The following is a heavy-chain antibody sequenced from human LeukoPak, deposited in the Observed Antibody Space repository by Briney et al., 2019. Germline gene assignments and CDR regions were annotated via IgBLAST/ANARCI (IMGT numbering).Heavy chain of an antibody. D-gene: IGHD7-27*01. J-gene: IGHJ5*02. Sequence: SETLFLTCTVSGGSISSGSYYWSWIRQPAGKGLEWIGRIYTSGSTNYNPSLKSRVTISVDTSKNQFSLKLSSVTAADTAVYYCARDLGLTGESNWFDPWGQGTLVTVSS. V-gene: IGHV4-61*02. CDR2: IYTSGST. CDR3: ARDLGLTGESNWFDP. CDR1: GGSISSGSYY.